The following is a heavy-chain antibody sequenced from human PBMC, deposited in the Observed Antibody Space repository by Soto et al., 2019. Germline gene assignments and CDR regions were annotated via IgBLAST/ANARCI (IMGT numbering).Heavy chain of an antibody. CDR3: VKDRDSNSWPSRDV. CDR2: ISPNSANI. J-gene: IGHJ6*02. CDR1: GYTFTRNG. Sequence: ASVKVSCKTSGYTFTRNGISWVRQAPGQGLEWMGWISPNSANIKYAQKLQGRVIMTTDTSTSTAYMELRSLRSDDTAVYYCVKDRDSNSWPSRDVWGPGTTVTVSS. D-gene: IGHD3-22*01. V-gene: IGHV1-18*01.